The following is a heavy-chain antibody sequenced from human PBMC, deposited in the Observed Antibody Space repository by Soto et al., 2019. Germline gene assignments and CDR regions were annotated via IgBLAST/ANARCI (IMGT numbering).Heavy chain of an antibody. J-gene: IGHJ5*02. CDR1: GDSITWSSCY. V-gene: IGHV4-39*01. CDR2: VYYSGST. D-gene: IGHD2-15*01. CDR3: ARLPSRISAATHGRSNWLGP. Sequence: SETLSLTCTLSGDSITWSSCYWGWIRQPPGKGLEWVGDVYYSGSTYYNRSLKSRLTMSIDTSKGQFSLKMSSVTAADTDVYYCARLPSRISAATHGRSNWLGPCSPGTLVSVS.